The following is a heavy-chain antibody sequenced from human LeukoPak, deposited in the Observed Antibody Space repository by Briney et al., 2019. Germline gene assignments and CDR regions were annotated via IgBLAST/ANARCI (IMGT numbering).Heavy chain of an antibody. J-gene: IGHJ4*02. CDR1: GYSFTTYW. V-gene: IGHV5-51*01. Sequence: GESLKISCKGSGYSFTTYWIGWVRQMPGKGLEWMGVVYPGDSDSDTKYSPSFQGQVTISADKSISTAYLQWSSLKASDTAIYYCARRDYYGSGGYWGAFDYWGQGTLVTVSS. D-gene: IGHD3-10*01. CDR3: ARRDYYGSGGYWGAFDY. CDR2: VYPGDSDSDT.